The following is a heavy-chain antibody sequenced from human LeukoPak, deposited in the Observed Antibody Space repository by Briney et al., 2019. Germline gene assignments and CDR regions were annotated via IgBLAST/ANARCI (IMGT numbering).Heavy chain of an antibody. CDR1: GGSISSSSYY. V-gene: IGHV4-39*07. Sequence: SETLSLTCTVSGGSISSSSYYWGWIRQPPGKGLEWIGSIYYSGGTYYNPSLKSRVTISVDTSKNQFSLKLSSVTAADTAVYYCARESEMATIRGGSAEIFFDLWGRGTLVTVSS. CDR3: ARESEMATIRGGSAEIFFDL. J-gene: IGHJ2*01. CDR2: IYYSGGT. D-gene: IGHD5-24*01.